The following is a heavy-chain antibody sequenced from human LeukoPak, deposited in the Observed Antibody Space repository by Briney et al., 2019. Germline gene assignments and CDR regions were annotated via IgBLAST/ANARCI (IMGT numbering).Heavy chain of an antibody. V-gene: IGHV1-69*05. Sequence: GASVKVSCKASGGTFTSYAISWVRQAPGQGLEWMGRIIPIFGTANYAQKFQGRVTITTDESTSTAYMELSSLRSQDTPVYYCARYYYDSSGYWYYFDYWGQGTLVTVSS. CDR3: ARYYYDSSGYWYYFDY. J-gene: IGHJ4*02. CDR2: IIPIFGTA. CDR1: GGTFTSYA. D-gene: IGHD3-22*01.